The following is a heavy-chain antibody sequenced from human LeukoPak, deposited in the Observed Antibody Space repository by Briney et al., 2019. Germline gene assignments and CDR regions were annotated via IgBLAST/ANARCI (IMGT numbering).Heavy chain of an antibody. D-gene: IGHD2-2*02. Sequence: PSETLSLTCTVSGGSISSSSYYWGWIRQPPGKGLEWIGEINHSGSTNYNPSLKSRVTISVDTSKNQFSLKLSSVTAADTAVYYCARVELDIVVVPAAITFDYWGQGTLVTVSS. CDR2: INHSGST. J-gene: IGHJ4*02. CDR3: ARVELDIVVVPAAITFDY. CDR1: GGSISSSSYY. V-gene: IGHV4-39*07.